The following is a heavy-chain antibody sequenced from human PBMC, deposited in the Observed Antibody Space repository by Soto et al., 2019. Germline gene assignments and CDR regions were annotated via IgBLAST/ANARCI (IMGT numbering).Heavy chain of an antibody. CDR1: GCTFSSYS. CDR3: AKGVPAAFSPQLAAFDI. V-gene: IGHV3-23*01. D-gene: IGHD2-2*01. J-gene: IGHJ3*02. Sequence: PGGSLRLSCAASGCTFSSYSMNWVRQAPGKGLEWVSTVITSGNNSYYADSMKGRFTISRDNSRNTLYLQMNSLRAEDTALYYCAKGVPAAFSPQLAAFDIWGQGTMVTVSS. CDR2: VITSGNNS.